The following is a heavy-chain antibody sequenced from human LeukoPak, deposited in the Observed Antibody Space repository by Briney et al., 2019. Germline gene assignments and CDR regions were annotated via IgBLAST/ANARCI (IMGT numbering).Heavy chain of an antibody. CDR3: ARGLTCGWVRGGVCQGPNYYMDV. V-gene: IGHV4-59*12. J-gene: IGHJ6*03. CDR1: GGSISSYY. D-gene: IGHD2-8*02. CDR2: IYYSGST. Sequence: PSETLSLTCTVSGGSISSYYWSWIRQPPGKGLEWIGYIYYSGSTNYNPSLKSRVTISVDTSKNQFSLKLSSVTAADTAVYYCARGLTCGWVRGGVCQGPNYYMDVWGKGTTVTVSS.